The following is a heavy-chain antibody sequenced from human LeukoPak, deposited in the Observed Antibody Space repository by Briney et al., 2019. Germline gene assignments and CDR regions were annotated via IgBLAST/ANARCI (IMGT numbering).Heavy chain of an antibody. J-gene: IGHJ3*02. Sequence: ERSLRLSCAASGFTFSSYAMHWVRQAPGKGLEWVAVISYDGSNKYYADSVKGRFTISRDNSKNTLYLQMNSLRAEDTAVYYCARDPWGYGPGAFDIWGQGTMVTVSS. D-gene: IGHD3-16*01. CDR1: GFTFSSYA. V-gene: IGHV3-30-3*01. CDR3: ARDPWGYGPGAFDI. CDR2: ISYDGSNK.